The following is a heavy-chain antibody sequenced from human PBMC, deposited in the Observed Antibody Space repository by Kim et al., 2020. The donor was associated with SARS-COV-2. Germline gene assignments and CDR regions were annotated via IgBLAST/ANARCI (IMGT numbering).Heavy chain of an antibody. CDR1: GLPFSASG. D-gene: IGHD3-16*01. J-gene: IGHJ4*02. Sequence: WGSLRLSCAASGLPFSASGMHWVRQAPGKGLEWVAMIWSDGSKEYYADSVKGRFTISRDNSKNTVYLQMNSLRAEDTAVYYCARDKGERYSDYWGQGTLVIVS. V-gene: IGHV3-33*01. CDR3: ARDKGERYSDY. CDR2: IWSDGSKE.